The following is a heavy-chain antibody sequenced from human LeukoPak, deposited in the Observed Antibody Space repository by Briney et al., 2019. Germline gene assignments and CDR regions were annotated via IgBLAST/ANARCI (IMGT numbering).Heavy chain of an antibody. D-gene: IGHD4-17*01. Sequence: GGSLRLSCAASGLSVSSNYMSWVRQAPGKGLEWVSVIYRGGPTYYADSVKGRFTISRDNSKNTLYLQMNSLRAEDTAVYYCARNSYVDSEAVRWFDPWGQGTLVTVSS. V-gene: IGHV3-66*01. CDR1: GLSVSSNY. CDR2: IYRGGPT. CDR3: ARNSYVDSEAVRWFDP. J-gene: IGHJ5*02.